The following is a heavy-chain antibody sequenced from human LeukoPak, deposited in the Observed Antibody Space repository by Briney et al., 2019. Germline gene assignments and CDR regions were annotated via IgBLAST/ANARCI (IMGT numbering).Heavy chain of an antibody. CDR3: AKKAAVGGFGVFDI. CDR1: GFTLDNYD. V-gene: IGHV3-9*01. CDR2: ITWDSNSI. J-gene: IGHJ3*02. Sequence: PGGSLTLSCEASGFTLDNYDMHWVRQTPGKGLEWVSGITWDSNSIAHADAVQGRLTISTDNAKNSLYLQMNTLRVEDTALYYFAKKAAVGGFGVFDIWGHGTLVTVSS. D-gene: IGHD3-3*01.